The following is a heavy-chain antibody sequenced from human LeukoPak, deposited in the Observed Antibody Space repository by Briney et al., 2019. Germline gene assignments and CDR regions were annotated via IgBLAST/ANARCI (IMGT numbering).Heavy chain of an antibody. CDR2: INHSGST. CDR3: ARGRSVLYYYGMDV. J-gene: IGHJ6*02. V-gene: IGHV4-34*01. CDR1: GGSFSGYY. D-gene: IGHD2-15*01. Sequence: SETLSLTCAVYGGSFSGYYWSWIRQPPGKGLEWIGEINHSGSTNYNPSLKSRVTISVDTSKNQFSLKLSCVTAADTAVYYCARGRSVLYYYGMDVWGQGTTVTVSS.